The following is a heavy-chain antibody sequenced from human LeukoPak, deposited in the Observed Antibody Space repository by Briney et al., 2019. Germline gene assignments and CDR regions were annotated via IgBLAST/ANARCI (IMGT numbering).Heavy chain of an antibody. J-gene: IGHJ2*01. CDR2: ISGSSSTI. D-gene: IGHD2-21*01. V-gene: IGHV3-48*01. CDR3: ARGLHITLSGWYFDL. CDR1: GFTLSDYH. Sequence: GGSLRLSCVASGFTLSDYHMHWVRQAPGKGLEWISYISGSSSTIYYADSVRGRFTISRDNARNSLYLQMNSLRAEDTAVYYCARGLHITLSGWYFDLWGRGTLVTVSS.